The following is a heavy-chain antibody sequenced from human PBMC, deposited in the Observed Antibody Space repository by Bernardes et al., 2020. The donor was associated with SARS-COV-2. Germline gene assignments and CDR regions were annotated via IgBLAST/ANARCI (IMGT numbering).Heavy chain of an antibody. Sequence: GGSLRLSCAASGFTFSSYGMHWVRQAPGKGLEWVAVISYDGSNKYYADSVKGRFTISRDNSKNTLYLQMNSLRAEDTAVYYCAKDRDVLMVYAIVFYYYGIYVLGQRTTVTVSS. CDR2: ISYDGSNK. J-gene: IGHJ6*02. CDR3: AKDRDVLMVYAIVFYYYGIYV. CDR1: GFTFSSYG. D-gene: IGHD2-8*01. V-gene: IGHV3-30*18.